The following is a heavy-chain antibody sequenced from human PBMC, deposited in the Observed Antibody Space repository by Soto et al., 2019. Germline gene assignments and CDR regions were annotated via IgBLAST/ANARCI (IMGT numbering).Heavy chain of an antibody. J-gene: IGHJ4*02. CDR2: INPNSGGT. V-gene: IGHV1-2*02. D-gene: IGHD3-3*01. Sequence: AASVKVSCKASGYTFTGYYMHWVRQAPGQGLEWMGWINPNSGGTNYAQKFQGRVTMTRDTSISTAYMELSRLRSDDTAVYYCARGNGIDFWSGYYSIWGQGTLVTVSS. CDR1: GYTFTGYY. CDR3: ARGNGIDFWSGYYSI.